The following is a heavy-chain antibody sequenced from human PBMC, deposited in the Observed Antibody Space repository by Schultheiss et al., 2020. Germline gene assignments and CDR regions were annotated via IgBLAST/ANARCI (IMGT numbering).Heavy chain of an antibody. Sequence: GGSLRLSCAASGFTFSTYAMSWVRQAPGKGLEWVSAISGSGGYTYYADSVKGRFTISRDNAKNSLYLQMNSLRAEDTAVYYCARGGPAGSSFDYWGQGTLVTVSA. V-gene: IGHV3-21*01. CDR3: ARGGPAGSSFDY. CDR1: GFTFSTYA. J-gene: IGHJ4*02. CDR2: ISGSGGYT. D-gene: IGHD6-6*01.